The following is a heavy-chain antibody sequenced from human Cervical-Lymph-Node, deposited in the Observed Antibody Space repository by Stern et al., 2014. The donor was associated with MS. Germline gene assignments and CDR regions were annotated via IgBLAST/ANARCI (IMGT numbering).Heavy chain of an antibody. V-gene: IGHV1-69*01. CDR1: GGTFSSYA. Sequence: VQLVESGAEVKKPGSSVKVSCKASGGTFSSYAISWVRQAPGQGLEWMGGIIPIFGTANYAQKFQGRVTITADASTSTAYMELSSRRSEDTAVYYCASPDYGGNSDYYYYGMDVWGQGTTVTVSS. CDR3: ASPDYGGNSDYYYYGMDV. CDR2: IIPIFGTA. D-gene: IGHD4-23*01. J-gene: IGHJ6*02.